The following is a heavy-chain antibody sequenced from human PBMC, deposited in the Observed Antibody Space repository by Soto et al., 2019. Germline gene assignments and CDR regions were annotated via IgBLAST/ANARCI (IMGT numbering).Heavy chain of an antibody. J-gene: IGHJ4*02. CDR2: IYYTGST. D-gene: IGHD3-10*01. CDR3: ARYDSGPTDY. V-gene: IGHV4-59*08. Sequence: SETLSLTCTVPGGSISSYYWSWIRQPPGKGLEWIGYIYYTGSTNYNPSLKSRVTISVDTSKNQFFLKLGSVSAADTAVYYCARYDSGPTDYWGQGMLVTVSS. CDR1: GGSISSYY.